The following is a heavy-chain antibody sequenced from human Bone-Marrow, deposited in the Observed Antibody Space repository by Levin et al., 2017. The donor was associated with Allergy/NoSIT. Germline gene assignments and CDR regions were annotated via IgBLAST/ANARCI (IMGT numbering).Heavy chain of an antibody. CDR2: ISGSGGST. J-gene: IGHJ4*02. CDR1: GFTFSSYA. D-gene: IGHD2-8*01. CDR3: AKIQCRAGGCMLQLEGYFDY. V-gene: IGHV3-23*01. Sequence: PGGSLRLSCAASGFTFSSYAMSWVRQAPGKGLEWVSAISGSGGSTYYADSVKGRFTISRDNSKNTLYLQMNSLRAEDTAVYYCAKIQCRAGGCMLQLEGYFDYWGQGTLVTVSS.